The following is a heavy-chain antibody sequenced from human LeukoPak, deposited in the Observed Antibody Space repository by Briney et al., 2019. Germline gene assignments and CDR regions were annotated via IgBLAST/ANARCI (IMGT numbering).Heavy chain of an antibody. Sequence: TPSETLSLTCTVSGGSIISNYRSWIRQSAGTGLEWIGRIYGSGITDYNPSLKSRVTMSLDTSRKQFSLRLTSVTAADTAVYYCARLKFYDSTGYSPGYYMDVWGKGTTVSVFS. CDR1: GGSIISNY. D-gene: IGHD3-22*01. CDR3: ARLKFYDSTGYSPGYYMDV. J-gene: IGHJ6*03. V-gene: IGHV4-4*07. CDR2: IYGSGIT.